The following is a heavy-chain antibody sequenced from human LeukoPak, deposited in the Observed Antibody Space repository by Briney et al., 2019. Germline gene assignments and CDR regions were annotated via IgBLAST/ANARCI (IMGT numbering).Heavy chain of an antibody. V-gene: IGHV3-21*01. D-gene: IGHD2-21*01. CDR1: GFTFSTYS. CDR2: ITSSSTYI. CDR3: ARDPPGDYGMDV. Sequence: GGSLGPSWAASGFTFSTYSMNWVGRAQGKGLEWVSSITSSSTYIYYADSVKGRFTISRDNAENSLFLQMNSLRVEDTAVYYCARDPPGDYGMDVWGQGTTVAVSS. J-gene: IGHJ6*02.